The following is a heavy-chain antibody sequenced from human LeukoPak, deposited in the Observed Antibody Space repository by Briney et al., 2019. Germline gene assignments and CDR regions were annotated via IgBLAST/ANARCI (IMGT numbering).Heavy chain of an antibody. CDR2: IEPNTAGT. Sequence: AAVKVSCMHSVYTLTRYYIHWVPQAPRRGLEGMGRIEPNTAGTNYAQKLQSRVTMNRDTSIITDYMELSRQRSDDTAVYCCGREITGTSDYWGQGTLVTVSS. CDR1: VYTLTRYY. J-gene: IGHJ4*02. V-gene: IGHV1-2*06. CDR3: GREITGTSDY. D-gene: IGHD1-20*01.